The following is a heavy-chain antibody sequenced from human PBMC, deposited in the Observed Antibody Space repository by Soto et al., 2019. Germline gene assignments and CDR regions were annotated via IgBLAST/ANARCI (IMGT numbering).Heavy chain of an antibody. D-gene: IGHD3-22*01. V-gene: IGHV1-69*02. Sequence: GASVKVSCKASGGTFSSYTISWVRQAPGQGLEWMGRIIPILGIANYAQKFQGRVTITADKSTSTAYMELSSLRSEDTAVYYCARVEDYYDSSGYSNWFDPWGQGTLVTVSS. J-gene: IGHJ5*02. CDR3: ARVEDYYDSSGYSNWFDP. CDR2: IIPILGIA. CDR1: GGTFSSYT.